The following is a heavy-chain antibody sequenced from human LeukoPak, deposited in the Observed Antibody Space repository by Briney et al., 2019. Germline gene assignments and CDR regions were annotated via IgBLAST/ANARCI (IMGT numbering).Heavy chain of an antibody. CDR1: GFTFSDYG. Sequence: GGSLRLSCAASGFTFSDYGMHWARQAPGKGLEWVAFIRYDGSDEYYADSVKGRFTISRDNSKNTLYLHMNSLRAEDTAVDYCAKGGQWLAPGLDYWGQGTLVTVSS. CDR3: AKGGQWLAPGLDY. D-gene: IGHD6-19*01. V-gene: IGHV3-30*02. CDR2: IRYDGSDE. J-gene: IGHJ4*02.